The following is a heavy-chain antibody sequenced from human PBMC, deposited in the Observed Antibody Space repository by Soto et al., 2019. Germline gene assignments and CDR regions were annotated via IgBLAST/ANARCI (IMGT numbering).Heavy chain of an antibody. D-gene: IGHD2-15*01. J-gene: IGHJ4*02. CDR2: ISYSGST. Sequence: QVQLLESGPGLVKPSQTLSLTCTVSGGSISSGNYYWSWIRQPSGKGLEWIGFISYSGSTYYSTSLKSRVTISVDTSKSQFSLNLSFVTAADTSVYYCATMGTPATGLYFFDYWGQGSLVTVSS. CDR3: ATMGTPATGLYFFDY. V-gene: IGHV4-30-4*01. CDR1: GGSISSGNYY.